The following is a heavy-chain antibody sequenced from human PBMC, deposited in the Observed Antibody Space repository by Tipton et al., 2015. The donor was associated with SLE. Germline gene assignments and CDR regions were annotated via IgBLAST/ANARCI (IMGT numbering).Heavy chain of an antibody. J-gene: IGHJ3*02. CDR1: GGSFSGYY. CDR3: AREWGDAFDI. Sequence: LRLSCSVYGGSFSGYYWSWIRQPPGKGLEWIGEINHSGRTNYNPSLKSRVTISVDTSKNQFSLKLSSVTAADTAVYYCAREWGDAFDIWGQGTMVTVSS. CDR2: INHSGRT. D-gene: IGHD2-8*01. V-gene: IGHV4-34*01.